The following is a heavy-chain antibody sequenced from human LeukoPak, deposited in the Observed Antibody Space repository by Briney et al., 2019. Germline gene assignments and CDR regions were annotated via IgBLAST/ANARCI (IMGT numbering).Heavy chain of an antibody. Sequence: ASVKVSCKASGYTFISYAMDWVRQAPGQRLEWMGWINAGKGNTRYSQKFQGRVTITRDTSASTAYMELSSLRSEDTAVYYCARESQEGAFDYWGQGTLVTVSS. CDR3: ARESQEGAFDY. CDR2: INAGKGNT. V-gene: IGHV1-3*01. J-gene: IGHJ4*02. CDR1: GYTFISYA.